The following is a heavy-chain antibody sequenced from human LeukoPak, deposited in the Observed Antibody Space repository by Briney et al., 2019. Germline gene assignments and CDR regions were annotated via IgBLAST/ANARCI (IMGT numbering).Heavy chain of an antibody. CDR1: GYNFTIYW. CDR2: IYPGDSDT. CDR3: AIFDFLFGEIDNWFDP. Sequence: GESLKISCKGSGYNFTIYWIGWVRQMPGKGLEWMGIIYPGDSDTRYSPSFQGQVTVSADKSISTAYLQWSSLKASDTAMYYCAIFDFLFGEIDNWFDPWGQGTLVTVSS. V-gene: IGHV5-51*01. J-gene: IGHJ5*02. D-gene: IGHD3-16*01.